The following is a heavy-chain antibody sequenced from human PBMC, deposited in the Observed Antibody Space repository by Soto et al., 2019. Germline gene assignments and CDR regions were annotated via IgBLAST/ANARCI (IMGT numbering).Heavy chain of an antibody. V-gene: IGHV3-48*03. D-gene: IGHD3-22*01. CDR1: GFTFSTYE. CDR3: ARDGYDSSGDSEYFQY. J-gene: IGHJ1*01. Sequence: SGGSLRLSCAASGFTFSTYEMNWVRQAPGKGLEWISYISSSGSSIYCADSVKGRFTISRDNAWNSLHLQMNSLRVEDTAVYYCARDGYDSSGDSEYFQYWGQGTLVTVSS. CDR2: ISSSGSSI.